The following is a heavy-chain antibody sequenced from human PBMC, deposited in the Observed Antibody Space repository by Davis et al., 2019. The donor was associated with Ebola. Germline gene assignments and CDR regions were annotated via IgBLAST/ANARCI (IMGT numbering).Heavy chain of an antibody. V-gene: IGHV1-46*01. J-gene: IGHJ6*02. D-gene: IGHD3-22*01. CDR3: ARDLNEGMITMIVVGRGLGMDV. CDR2: INPSGGST. Sequence: ASVKVSCKASGYTFTSYYMHRVRQAPGQGLEWMGIINPSGGSTSYARKFQGRVTMTRDTSTSTVYMELSSLRSEDTAVYYCARDLNEGMITMIVVGRGLGMDVWGQGTTVTVSS. CDR1: GYTFTSYY.